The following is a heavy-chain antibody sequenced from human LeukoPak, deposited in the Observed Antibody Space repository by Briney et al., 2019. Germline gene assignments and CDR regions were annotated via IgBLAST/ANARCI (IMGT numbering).Heavy chain of an antibody. D-gene: IGHD2-21*02. CDR3: ARVLAYCGGDCSIRGAFDI. CDR2: ISYDGSNK. V-gene: IGHV3-30*03. J-gene: IGHJ3*02. CDR1: GITFTNAW. Sequence: PGGSLRLSCAASGITFTNAWMSWVRQAPGKGLEWVAVISYDGSNKYYADSVKGRFTISRDNSKNTLYLQMNSLRAEDTAVYYCARVLAYCGGDCSIRGAFDIWGQGTMVTVSS.